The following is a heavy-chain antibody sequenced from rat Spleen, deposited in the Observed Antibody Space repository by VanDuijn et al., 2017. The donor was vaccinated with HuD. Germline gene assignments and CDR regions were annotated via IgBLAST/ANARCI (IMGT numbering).Heavy chain of an antibody. CDR3: ARPDYGYPFAY. J-gene: IGHJ3*01. CDR2: ITNTGGNT. Sequence: EVQLMESGGGLVQPGRSLKLSCVASGFTFNNYWMTWIRQAPGKGLEWIASITNTGGNTYYLDSVKGRFTISRDNAKSTLYLRMNSLRSEDSATYYCARPDYGYPFAYWGQGTLVTVSS. CDR1: GFTFNNYW. D-gene: IGHD1-7*01. V-gene: IGHV5-31*01.